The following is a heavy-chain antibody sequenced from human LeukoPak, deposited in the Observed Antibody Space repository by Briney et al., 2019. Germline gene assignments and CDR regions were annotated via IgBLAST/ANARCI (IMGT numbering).Heavy chain of an antibody. CDR2: LYSGGDI. J-gene: IGHJ2*01. D-gene: IGHD3-10*01. Sequence: GGSLRLSCAVSGFTLSTNYMSWVREAPGKGLGGVSILYSGGDIYYPDSVKGRFTISPDNSRNTLYLQMNSLRVEDSAVYYCARDRAPPTSCYFDLWGPGTLVTVSS. CDR1: GFTLSTNY. CDR3: ARDRAPPTSCYFDL. V-gene: IGHV3-53*01.